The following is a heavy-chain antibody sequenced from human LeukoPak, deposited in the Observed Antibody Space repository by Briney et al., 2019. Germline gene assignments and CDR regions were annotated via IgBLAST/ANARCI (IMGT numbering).Heavy chain of an antibody. J-gene: IGHJ4*02. D-gene: IGHD4-23*01. CDR2: ISWNGASR. CDR3: ARDDYGGLDY. CDR1: GFRFDEYG. Sequence: GGSLRLSCATSGFRFDEYGMSWVRQVPGKGLEWVSSISWNGASRGYTDSVEGRFTVSRDNAKNSLYLQMNSLRAEDTAVYYCARDDYGGLDYWGQGTLVTVSS. V-gene: IGHV3-20*04.